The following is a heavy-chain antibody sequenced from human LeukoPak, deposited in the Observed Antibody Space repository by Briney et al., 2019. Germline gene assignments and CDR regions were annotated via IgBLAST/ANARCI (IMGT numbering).Heavy chain of an antibody. CDR3: AKWGGPNWNDLLLRGNWFDP. CDR1: GFTFDDYA. D-gene: IGHD1-20*01. Sequence: GGSLRLSCAASGFTFDDYAMHWVRQAPGKGLEWVSGISWNSGSIGYADSVKGRFTISRDNAKNSLYLQMNSLRAEDTALYYCAKWGGPNWNDLLLRGNWFDPWGQGTLVTVSS. CDR2: ISWNSGSI. J-gene: IGHJ5*02. V-gene: IGHV3-9*01.